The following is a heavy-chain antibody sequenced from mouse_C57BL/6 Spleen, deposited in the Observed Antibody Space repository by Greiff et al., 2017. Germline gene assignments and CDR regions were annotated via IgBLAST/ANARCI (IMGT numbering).Heavy chain of an antibody. V-gene: IGHV3-6*01. CDR3: AGGLLYAWFAY. Sequence: DVQLQESGPGLVKPSQSLSLSCSVTGYSITSGYYWNWLRQFPGNQLEWMGYISYDGSNNYNPSLKNRISITRDTSKNQFFLKLTSVTAEDTATYYCAGGLLYAWFAYWGQGTLVTVSA. CDR2: ISYDGSN. D-gene: IGHD2-12*01. CDR1: GYSITSGYY. J-gene: IGHJ3*01.